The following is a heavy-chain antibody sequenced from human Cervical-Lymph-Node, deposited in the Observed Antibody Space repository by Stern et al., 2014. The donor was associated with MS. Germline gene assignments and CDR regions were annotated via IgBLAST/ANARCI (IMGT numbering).Heavy chain of an antibody. CDR3: AKHACTGAACPFDL. CDR2: LYHSGAT. CDR1: GDSISSYTHY. Sequence: QLQLQESGPGLVKPSETLSLTCAVSGDSISSYTHYWAWIRQPPGKGLEWIGSLYHSGATYYTPSLKTPVTIPVATPKNHFSRGLNYVTAADTAVYYCAKHACTGAACPFDLWGQGTLVTVSS. V-gene: IGHV4-39*01. D-gene: IGHD2-8*02. J-gene: IGHJ4*02.